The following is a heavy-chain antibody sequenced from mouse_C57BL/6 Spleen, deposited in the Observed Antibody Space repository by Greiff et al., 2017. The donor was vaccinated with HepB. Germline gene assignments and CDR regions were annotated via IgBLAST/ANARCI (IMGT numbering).Heavy chain of an antibody. V-gene: IGHV14-4*01. Sequence: VQLQQSGAELVRPGASVKLSCTASGFNIKDDYMHWVKQRPEQGLEWIGWIDPENGDTEYASKFQGKATITADTSSNTAYLQLSSLTSEDTAVYYFTTCDYVGYWGQGTTLTVSS. CDR1: GFNIKDDY. CDR3: TTCDYVGY. J-gene: IGHJ2*01. D-gene: IGHD2-4*01. CDR2: IDPENGDT.